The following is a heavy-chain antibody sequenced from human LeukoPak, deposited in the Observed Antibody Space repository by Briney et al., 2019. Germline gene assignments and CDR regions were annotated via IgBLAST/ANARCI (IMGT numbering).Heavy chain of an antibody. CDR1: GYTLTYYD. J-gene: IGHJ6*02. Sequence: ASVKVSCKASGYTLTYYDINWVRQATGQGLEWMGWMNPNSGDTGYAQKFQGRATMTRNTSISIVYMELSSLRSEDTAVYYCARVRGSYYHYGMDVWGQGTTVTVSS. D-gene: IGHD1-26*01. CDR3: ARVRGSYYHYGMDV. V-gene: IGHV1-8*01. CDR2: MNPNSGDT.